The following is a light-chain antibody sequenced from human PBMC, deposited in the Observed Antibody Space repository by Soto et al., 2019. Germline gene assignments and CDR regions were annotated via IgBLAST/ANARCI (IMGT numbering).Light chain of an antibody. Sequence: DIQMTQSPSSLSASIGDRITITCRASQSISTYLNWYQQKPGKAPRLLIYGASTLQSGVPSRFSGSGSATHFTLTISSLQPEDCETYYCQQTFITPPLTFGGGTKVEIK. J-gene: IGKJ4*01. CDR3: QQTFITPPLT. CDR1: QSISTY. CDR2: GAS. V-gene: IGKV1-39*01.